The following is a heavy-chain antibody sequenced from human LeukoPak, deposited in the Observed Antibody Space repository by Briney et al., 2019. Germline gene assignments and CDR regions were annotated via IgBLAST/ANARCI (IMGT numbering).Heavy chain of an antibody. D-gene: IGHD6-19*01. CDR2: ISYDGVNQ. V-gene: IGHV3-30*04. CDR1: RFTFSNFA. J-gene: IGHJ4*02. Sequence: GGSLRLSCAASRFTFSNFAMHWVRQAPGKGLEWVAVISYDGVNQYYADSVKGRFTISRDNSKNTLYLQMNSLRAEDTALYYCARAAPSIIAVAEIPDYWGQGTLVAVSS. CDR3: ARAAPSIIAVAEIPDY.